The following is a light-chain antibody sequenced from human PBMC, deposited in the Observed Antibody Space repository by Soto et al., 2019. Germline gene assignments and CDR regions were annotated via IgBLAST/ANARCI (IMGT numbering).Light chain of an antibody. V-gene: IGLV1-40*01. Sequence: QSVLTQPPSVSGAPGQRVTISCTGSSSNIGAGYPVHWYQQLPGTAPKLLVAGNRPSGVPDRFSVSKSGASASLAITGLQAEDEADYYCQSYDKYLSAVVFGGGTKVTVL. J-gene: IGLJ2*01. CDR2: G. CDR1: SSNIGAGYP. CDR3: QSYDKYLSAVV.